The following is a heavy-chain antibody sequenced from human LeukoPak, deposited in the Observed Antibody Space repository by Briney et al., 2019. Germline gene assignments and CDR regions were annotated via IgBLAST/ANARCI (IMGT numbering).Heavy chain of an antibody. CDR2: ISGSGGST. J-gene: IGHJ4*02. CDR3: AKDRAARMATITCFYY. CDR1: GFTFSSYA. Sequence: PGGSLRLSCAASGFTFSSYAMSWVRQAPGKGLEWVSAISGSGGSTYYADSVKGRFTISRDNSKNTLYVQMNSLRAQDTAVYYCAKDRAARMATITCFYYWGQGTLVTFSS. V-gene: IGHV3-23*01. D-gene: IGHD5-24*01.